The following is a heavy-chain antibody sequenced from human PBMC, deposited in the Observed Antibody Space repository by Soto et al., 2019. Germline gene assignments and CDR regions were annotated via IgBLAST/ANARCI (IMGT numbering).Heavy chain of an antibody. V-gene: IGHV3-48*01. J-gene: IGHJ6*02. CDR3: AREVGGGYYYGMDV. CDR2: ISSGSGTI. D-gene: IGHD3-10*01. Sequence: GGSLRLSCAASGFTFSSYSMDWVRQAPGKGLEWVSYISSGSGTIYYTDSVKGRFTISRDNSKNTLYLQMNSLRAEDTAVYYCAREVGGGYYYGMDVWGQGPTVTVSS. CDR1: GFTFSSYS.